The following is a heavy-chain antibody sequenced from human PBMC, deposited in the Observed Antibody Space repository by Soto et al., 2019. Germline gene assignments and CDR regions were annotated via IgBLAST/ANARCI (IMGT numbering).Heavy chain of an antibody. D-gene: IGHD2-8*02. V-gene: IGHV3-74*01. CDR3: ARVLLLGAFDI. J-gene: IGHJ3*02. CDR1: GFTISTYL. Sequence: PGGSLRLSCAASGFTISTYLMHWVRQAPGEGLVWVSRINSDGSSTSYADSVKGRFTISRDNAKNSLYLQMNSLRAEDTAVYYCARVLLLGAFDIWGQGTMVTVSS. CDR2: INSDGSST.